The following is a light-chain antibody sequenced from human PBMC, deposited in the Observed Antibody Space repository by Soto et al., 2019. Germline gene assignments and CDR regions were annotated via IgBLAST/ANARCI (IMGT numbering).Light chain of an antibody. CDR3: QTWGTGIHWV. Sequence: QPVLTQSPSASASLGASVKLTCTLSSGHSSYAIARHQQQPEKGPRYLMKLNSDGSHSKGDGIPDRFSGSSAGAERYLTIASLQSEDESDYYCQTWGTGIHWVFGGGTKLTVL. J-gene: IGLJ3*02. V-gene: IGLV4-69*01. CDR1: SGHSSYA. CDR2: LNSDGSH.